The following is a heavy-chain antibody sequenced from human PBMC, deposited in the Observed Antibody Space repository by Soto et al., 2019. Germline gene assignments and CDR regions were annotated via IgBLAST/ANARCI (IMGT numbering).Heavy chain of an antibody. CDR2: INPNSGGT. Sequence: ASVKVSCKASGYTFTGYYMHWVRQAPGQGLEWMGWINPNSGGTNYAQKFQGRVTMTRDTSISTAYMELSRLRSDDTAVYYCARARRYYDILTGYVSYYYGMDVWGQGTTVTVSS. J-gene: IGHJ6*02. CDR3: ARARRYYDILTGYVSYYYGMDV. V-gene: IGHV1-2*02. CDR1: GYTFTGYY. D-gene: IGHD3-9*01.